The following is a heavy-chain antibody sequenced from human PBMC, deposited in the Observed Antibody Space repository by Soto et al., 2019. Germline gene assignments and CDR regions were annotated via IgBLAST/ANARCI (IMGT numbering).Heavy chain of an antibody. CDR1: GGSFSGYY. D-gene: IGHD2-2*01. CDR3: ARSGPAVLNGFYYPDMDV. V-gene: IGHV4-34*01. Sequence: SETLSLTCPIYGGSFSGYYWSWIRQPPGKGLEWIGEINHSGNTNYNPSLKSRVTISVDTSNNQFSLKLNSVTAADMAVYYCARSGPAVLNGFYYPDMDVWGQGTTVSVSS. J-gene: IGHJ6*02. CDR2: INHSGNT.